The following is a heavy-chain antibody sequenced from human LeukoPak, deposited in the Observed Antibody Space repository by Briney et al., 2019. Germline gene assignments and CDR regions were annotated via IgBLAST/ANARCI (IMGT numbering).Heavy chain of an antibody. Sequence: QTGGSLRLSCTASGFTFSSYSMNWVRQAPGKRLEWLSYITSSSSSIFYADSVKGRFTISRDNAKSSLYLQMNSLRVEDTAVYYCARDLNGDYVVGGFDIWGQGTMVTVSS. CDR3: ARDLNGDYVVGGFDI. CDR2: ITSSSSSI. J-gene: IGHJ3*02. CDR1: GFTFSSYS. V-gene: IGHV3-48*04. D-gene: IGHD4-17*01.